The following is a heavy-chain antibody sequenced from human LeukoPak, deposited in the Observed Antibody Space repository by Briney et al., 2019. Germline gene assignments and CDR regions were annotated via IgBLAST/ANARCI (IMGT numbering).Heavy chain of an antibody. CDR1: GYTFTSYD. CDR2: MNPNSGNT. CDR3: ARQSITMVRGVKVPDAFDI. V-gene: IGHV1-8*01. J-gene: IGHJ3*02. Sequence: ASVKVSCEASGYTFTSYDINWVRQATGQGLEWMGWMNPNSGNTGYAQKFQGRVTMTRNTSISTAYMELSSLRSEDTAVYYCARQSITMVRGVKVPDAFDIWGQGTMVTVSS. D-gene: IGHD3-10*01.